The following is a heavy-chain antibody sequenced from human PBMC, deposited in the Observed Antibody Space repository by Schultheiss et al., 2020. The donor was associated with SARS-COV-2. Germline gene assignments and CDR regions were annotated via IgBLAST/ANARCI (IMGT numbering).Heavy chain of an antibody. CDR2: IYYSGST. J-gene: IGHJ4*02. D-gene: IGHD3-10*01. CDR1: GGSISSYY. CDR3: ARQGFGDY. V-gene: IGHV4-59*08. Sequence: SETLSLTCTVSGGSISSYYWSWIRQPPGKGLEWIGYIYYSGSTYYNPSLKSRVTISVDTSKNQFSLKLSSVTAADTAVYYCARQGFGDYWGQGTLVTVSS.